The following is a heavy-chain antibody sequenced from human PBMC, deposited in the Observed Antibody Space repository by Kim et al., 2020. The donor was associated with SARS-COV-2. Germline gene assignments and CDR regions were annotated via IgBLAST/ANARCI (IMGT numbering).Heavy chain of an antibody. CDR1: GLTFSNYP. D-gene: IGHD3-10*01. CDR3: ATGRGGDH. CDR2: IGNRGAAT. Sequence: GGSLRLSCAASGLTFSNYPMNWVRQAPGKGLEWVSTIGNRGAATYYAGSVKGRFTISRDNSKNTMYLQMDSLRAEDTAVYYCATGRGGDHWGQGTLVTVSS. V-gene: IGHV3-23*01. J-gene: IGHJ4*02.